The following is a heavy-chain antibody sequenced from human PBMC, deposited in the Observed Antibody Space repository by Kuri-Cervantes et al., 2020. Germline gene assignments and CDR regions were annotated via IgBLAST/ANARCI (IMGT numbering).Heavy chain of an antibody. V-gene: IGHV3-23*01. J-gene: IGHJ4*02. Sequence: GGSLRLSCAASGFTFSSYAMSWVRQVPGKGLEWVSAICGSGGSTYYAESVKGRFTISRDNSKCTLYLQMNALIAEDTAVYYCAKLISSVPTYYSGQGTLVTVSS. CDR2: ICGSGGST. D-gene: IGHD2/OR15-2a*01. CDR1: GFTFSSYA. CDR3: AKLISSVPTYY.